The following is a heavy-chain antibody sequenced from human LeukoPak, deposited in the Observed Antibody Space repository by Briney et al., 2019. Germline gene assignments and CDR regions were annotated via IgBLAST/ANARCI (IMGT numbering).Heavy chain of an antibody. J-gene: IGHJ4*02. Sequence: ASVKVSCKASGYTFTSYDINWVRQATGQGLEWMGWMNPNSGNTGYAQKFQGRLTMTRNTSISTAYMELSSLRSEDPAVYYCARDGQTNTFDYWGQGTLVTVSS. CDR3: ARDGQTNTFDY. CDR2: MNPNSGNT. CDR1: GYTFTSYD. V-gene: IGHV1-8*01. D-gene: IGHD1/OR15-1a*01.